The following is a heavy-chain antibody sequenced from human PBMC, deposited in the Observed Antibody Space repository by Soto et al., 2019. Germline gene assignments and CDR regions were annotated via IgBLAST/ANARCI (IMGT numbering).Heavy chain of an antibody. CDR3: ARLDIVVVPAARDYYYYMDV. Sequence: PSETLSLTCAVYGGSFSGYYWSWIRQPPGKGLEWIGEINHSGSTNYNPPLKSRVTISVDTSKNQFSLKLSSVTAADTAVYYCARLDIVVVPAARDYYYYMDVWGKGTTVTVSS. D-gene: IGHD2-2*03. J-gene: IGHJ6*03. V-gene: IGHV4-34*01. CDR2: INHSGST. CDR1: GGSFSGYY.